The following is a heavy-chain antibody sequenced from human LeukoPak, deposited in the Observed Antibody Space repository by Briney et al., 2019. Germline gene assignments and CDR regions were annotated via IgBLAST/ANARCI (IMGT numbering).Heavy chain of an antibody. Sequence: GASVKVSCKASGYTFTSYAMNWVRQAPGQGLEWMGWINTNTGNPTYAQGFTGRFVFSLDTSVSTAYLQISSLKAEDTAVYYCARVQNYGSGSYYNDNWFDPWGQGTLVTVSS. CDR1: GYTFTSYA. J-gene: IGHJ5*02. CDR2: INTNTGNP. D-gene: IGHD3-10*01. CDR3: ARVQNYGSGSYYNDNWFDP. V-gene: IGHV7-4-1*02.